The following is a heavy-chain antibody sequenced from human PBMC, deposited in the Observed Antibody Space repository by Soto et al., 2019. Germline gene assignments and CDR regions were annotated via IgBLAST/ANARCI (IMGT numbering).Heavy chain of an antibody. CDR1: GYSFTTYD. J-gene: IGHJ4*02. V-gene: IGHV1-8*01. D-gene: IGHD3-10*01. Sequence: QVQLVQSGAELKKPGASVKVSCRASGYSFTTYDISWVRQVPGQGPEWMGWLDPDGDNKGYAQKFQGGLTLTRDTSIDTVYMELSDLETDDSGVYYCARGGRVAVLRGVVTHFDHWGQGTQVTVSA. CDR3: ARGGRVAVLRGVVTHFDH. CDR2: LDPDGDNK.